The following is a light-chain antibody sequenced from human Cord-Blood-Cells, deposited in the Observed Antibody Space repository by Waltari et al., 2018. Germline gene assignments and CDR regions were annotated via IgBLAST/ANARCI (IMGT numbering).Light chain of an antibody. CDR2: GAS. CDR3: QQYGSSPMYS. J-gene: IGKJ2*03. CDR1: QSVSSSY. Sequence: EIVLTQSPGTLSLSPGERAPLSCRASQSVSSSYLAWYQQKPGQAPRLLIYGASSRATGIPDRCSGSGSVTDFTRTISRLEPEDFAVYYCQQYGSSPMYSFGQGTKLEIK. V-gene: IGKV3-20*01.